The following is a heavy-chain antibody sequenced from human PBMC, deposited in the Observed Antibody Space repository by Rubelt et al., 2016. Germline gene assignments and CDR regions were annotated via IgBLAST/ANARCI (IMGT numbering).Heavy chain of an antibody. D-gene: IGHD2/OR15-2a*01. CDR3: ARVRTPHIGMTVDATTDGMDV. CDR1: GFTFSSYG. Sequence: GFTFSSYGMHWVRQAPGKGLEWVAVIWYDGSNKYYADSVKGRFTISRDNSKNTLYLRVNSLRAEDTALYYCARVRTPHIGMTVDATTDGMDVWGQGTTVTGSS. CDR2: IWYDGSNK. V-gene: IGHV3-33*01. J-gene: IGHJ6*02.